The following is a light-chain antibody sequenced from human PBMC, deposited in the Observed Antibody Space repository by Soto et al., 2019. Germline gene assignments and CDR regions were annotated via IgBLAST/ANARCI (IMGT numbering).Light chain of an antibody. J-gene: IGKJ2*01. CDR2: KAS. CDR3: QHYSSYYT. CDR1: QSLGSW. Sequence: DIQMTQSPSTLSASVGDRVTITCRASQSLGSWLAWYQQKPGKAPKLLIYKASTLENGVPSRFSGSGSGTDFTLTISSLHPDDFASYYCQHYSSYYTFGQGTKLEIK. V-gene: IGKV1-5*03.